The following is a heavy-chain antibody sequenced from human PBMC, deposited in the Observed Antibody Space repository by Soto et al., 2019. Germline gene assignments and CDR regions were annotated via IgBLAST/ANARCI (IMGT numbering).Heavy chain of an antibody. V-gene: IGHV1-18*04. CDR3: ARASPYYDFWSGTDFDY. J-gene: IGHJ4*02. CDR2: ISPYNGNT. D-gene: IGHD3-3*01. Sequence: SVKVSFKASCYTFTSYGISWVRQAPGQGLEWMGWISPYNGNTNYAQNLQGRVTMTTDTSTSTAYMELRSLRSDDTAVYYCARASPYYDFWSGTDFDYWGQGTLVTVSS. CDR1: CYTFTSYG.